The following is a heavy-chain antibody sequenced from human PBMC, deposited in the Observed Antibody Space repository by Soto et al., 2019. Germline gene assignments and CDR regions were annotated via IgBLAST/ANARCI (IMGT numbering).Heavy chain of an antibody. CDR2: MSHDGSAK. CDR3: AKDGESGSGGVYRYFDS. V-gene: IGHV3-30*18. CDR1: GFTFSDYA. J-gene: IGHJ4*02. Sequence: QVQLVESGGGVVQPGRSLRLSCTASGFTFSDYAMHWVRQAPGKGLEWVAVMSHDGSAKYHADSVKGRFTISRDNSKNTLYLQISSLRTEDTAVYSCAKDGESGSGGVYRYFDSWGQGTLVTVSS. D-gene: IGHD2-15*01.